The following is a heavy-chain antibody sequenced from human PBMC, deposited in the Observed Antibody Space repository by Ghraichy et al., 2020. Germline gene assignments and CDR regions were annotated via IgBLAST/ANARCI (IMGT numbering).Heavy chain of an antibody. CDR1: GGSFSGYY. J-gene: IGHJ6*01. D-gene: IGHD2-2*01. CDR2: IYHSGST. Sequence: SETLSLTCAVYGGSFSGYYWSWIRQPPGKGLEWIGEIYHSGSTNYNPSLKSRLTISVDTSKNQFSLKLSSVTAADTAVYYCARGLPAAMSRYYYYGMDVWGQGTTVTRSS. V-gene: IGHV4-34*01. CDR3: ARGLPAAMSRYYYYGMDV.